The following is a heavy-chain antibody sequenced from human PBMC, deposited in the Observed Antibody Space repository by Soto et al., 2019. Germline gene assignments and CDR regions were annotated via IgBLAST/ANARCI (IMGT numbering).Heavy chain of an antibody. CDR3: AREITIFGVVNYYYGMDV. CDR2: ISYDGSNK. D-gene: IGHD3-3*01. J-gene: IGHJ6*02. V-gene: IGHV3-30-3*01. Sequence: PGGSLRLSCAASGFTFSSYAMHWVRQAPGKGLEWVAVISYDGSNKYYADSAKGRFTISRDNSKNTLYLQMNSLRAEDTAVYYCAREITIFGVVNYYYGMDVWGQGTTVTVSS. CDR1: GFTFSSYA.